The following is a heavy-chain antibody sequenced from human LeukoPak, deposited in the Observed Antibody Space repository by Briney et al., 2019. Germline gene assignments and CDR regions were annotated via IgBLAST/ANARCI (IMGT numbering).Heavy chain of an antibody. D-gene: IGHD1-26*01. J-gene: IGHJ4*02. CDR3: ARRSSGTSGLDY. CDR1: GFVFNNYG. Sequence: GKSLRLSCAASGFVFNNYGMHWVRQAPGKGLEWVAVIWTDGSKKSYADSVKGRFTFTRDNSKNMLYLQMDSLRADDTAVYYCARRSSGTSGLDYWGQGILATVSS. V-gene: IGHV3-33*01. CDR2: IWTDGSKK.